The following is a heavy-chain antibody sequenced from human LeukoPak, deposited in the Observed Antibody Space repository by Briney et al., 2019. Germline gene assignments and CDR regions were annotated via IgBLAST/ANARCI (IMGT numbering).Heavy chain of an antibody. CDR3: ARDGVYSHDFDAYDI. CDR2: ISPNRGTT. D-gene: IGHD1-26*01. CDR1: GYTFTAYY. J-gene: IGHJ3*02. V-gene: IGHV1-2*02. Sequence: GASANVSCKASGYTFTAYYIHWVRQAPGQGLEWMGWISPNRGTTDYAQKFQGRVTLTRDTSINTVYMELSSLRSDDTAVYYCARDGVYSHDFDAYDIWGQGTMVTVSS.